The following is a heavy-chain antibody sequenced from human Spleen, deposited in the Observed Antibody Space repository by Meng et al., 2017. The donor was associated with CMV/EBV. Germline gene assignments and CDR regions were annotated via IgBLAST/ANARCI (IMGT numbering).Heavy chain of an antibody. CDR2: LSRNSGTI. V-gene: IGHV3-9*01. CDR3: VYSSSWLFYFDY. Sequence: GGSLRLSCAASGYTFKNFWMHWVRQTPGKGLVWVSGLSRNSGTIGYADSVKGRFTISRDNAKNSLYLQMNSLRAEDTALYYCVYSSSWLFYFDYWGQGAVVTVSS. CDR1: GYTFKNFW. J-gene: IGHJ4*02. D-gene: IGHD6-13*01.